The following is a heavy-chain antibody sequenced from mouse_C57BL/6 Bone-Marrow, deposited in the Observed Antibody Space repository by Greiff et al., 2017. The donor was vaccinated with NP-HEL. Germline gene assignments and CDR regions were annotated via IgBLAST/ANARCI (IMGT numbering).Heavy chain of an antibody. J-gene: IGHJ3*01. CDR3: AKGYYYDSSSWFAY. CDR1: GYTFTSYW. V-gene: IGHV1-59*01. Sequence: QVQLQQPGAELVRPGTSVKLSCKASGYTFTSYWMHWVKQRPGQGLEWIGVIDPSDSYTNYNQKFKGKATLTVDTSSSTAYMQLSSLTSEDSAVYYCAKGYYYDSSSWFAYWGQGTLVTVAA. CDR2: IDPSDSYT. D-gene: IGHD1-1*01.